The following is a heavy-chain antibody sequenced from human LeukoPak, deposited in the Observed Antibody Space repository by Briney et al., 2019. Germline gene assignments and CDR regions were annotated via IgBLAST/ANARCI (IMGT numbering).Heavy chain of an antibody. D-gene: IGHD1-26*01. CDR3: ARVRGSSGSYEYYHYMDV. Sequence: SETLSLTCAVYGGSFSGYYWSWIRQPPGKGLEWIGEINHSGSTNYNPSLKSRVTISVDTSKNQFSLKLSSVTAADTAVYYCARVRGSSGSYEYYHYMDVWGKGTTATISS. CDR1: GGSFSGYY. V-gene: IGHV4-34*01. J-gene: IGHJ6*03. CDR2: INHSGST.